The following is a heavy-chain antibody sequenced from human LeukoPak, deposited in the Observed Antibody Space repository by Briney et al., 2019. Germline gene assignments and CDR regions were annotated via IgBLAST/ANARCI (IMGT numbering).Heavy chain of an antibody. J-gene: IGHJ6*02. CDR3: ARGGYSYIYYYYYGMDV. CDR2: ISYDGSNK. D-gene: IGHD5-18*01. Sequence: GGSLRLSCAASGFTFSSYAMHWVRQAPGKGLEWVAVISYDGSNKYYADSVKGRFTISRDNSKNTLYLQMNSLRAEDTAVYYCARGGYSYIYYYYYGMDVWGQGTTVTVSS. CDR1: GFTFSSYA. V-gene: IGHV3-30-3*01.